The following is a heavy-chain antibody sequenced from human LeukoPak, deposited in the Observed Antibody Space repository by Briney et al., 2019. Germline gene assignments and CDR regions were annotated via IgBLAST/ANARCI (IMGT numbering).Heavy chain of an antibody. D-gene: IGHD2-2*01. CDR1: GYTFTSYG. Sequence: GASVKVSCKASGYTFTSYGISWVRQAPGQGLEWMGWINPNSGGTNYAQKFQGRVTMTRDTSISTAYMELSRLRSDDTAVYYCARDIVVVPAAISVNAFDIWGQGTMVTVSS. J-gene: IGHJ3*02. CDR3: ARDIVVVPAAISVNAFDI. CDR2: INPNSGGT. V-gene: IGHV1-2*02.